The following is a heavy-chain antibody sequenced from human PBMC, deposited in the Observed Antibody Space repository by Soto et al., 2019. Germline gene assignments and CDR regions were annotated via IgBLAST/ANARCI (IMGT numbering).Heavy chain of an antibody. Sequence: GESLKISCKGSGYNFNRYWIGWVRQMPGKGLEWMGVIYPGDSDTRYSPSLQGQVTISADKSSSAAYLQWSSLQASDTATYYCARALVNGTYEAFESWGKGTMVTV. D-gene: IGHD6-13*01. CDR3: ARALVNGTYEAFES. CDR2: IYPGDSDT. CDR1: GYNFNRYW. V-gene: IGHV5-51*01. J-gene: IGHJ3*02.